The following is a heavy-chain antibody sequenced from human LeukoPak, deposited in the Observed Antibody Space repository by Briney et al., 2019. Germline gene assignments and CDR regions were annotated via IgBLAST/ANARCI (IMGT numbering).Heavy chain of an antibody. V-gene: IGHV3-13*01. J-gene: IGHJ4*02. CDR3: ARGRSFNYNDNRSHYPY. CDR1: GFTFSSYD. Sequence: GGSLRLSCAASGFTFSSYDVHWVRQVPGYGLEWVSGIGTLGDTYYLGSVKGRFTISRENAKNSLYLQMNSPRAGDTAVYYRARGRSFNYNDNRSHYPYWGQGTVVTVSS. CDR2: IGTLGDT. D-gene: IGHD3-22*01.